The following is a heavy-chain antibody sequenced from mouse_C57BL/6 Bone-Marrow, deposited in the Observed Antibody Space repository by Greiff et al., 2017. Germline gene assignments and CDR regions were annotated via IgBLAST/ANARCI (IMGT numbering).Heavy chain of an antibody. CDR3: TFYDYGQGDY. D-gene: IGHD2-4*01. Sequence: VQLKESGAELVRPGASVKLSCTASGFNIKDVYMHWVKQRPEQGLEWIGWIDPENGDTEYASKFQGKATITADTSSNTAYLQLSSLTSEDTAVYYCTFYDYGQGDYWGQGTSVTVSS. CDR2: IDPENGDT. V-gene: IGHV14-4*01. J-gene: IGHJ4*01. CDR1: GFNIKDVY.